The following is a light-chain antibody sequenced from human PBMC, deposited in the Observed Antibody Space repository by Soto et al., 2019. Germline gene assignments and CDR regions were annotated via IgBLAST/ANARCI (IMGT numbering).Light chain of an antibody. V-gene: IGLV2-23*02. Sequence: QSALTQPASVSGSPGQSITISCTGTSSDVGSYNLVSWYQQHPGKAPKLMIYEVSKRPSGVSNRFSGSKSGNTASLTISGPQAEDEADYYCCSYACSSTFEGIYVFGTGTKLTVL. CDR1: SSDVGSYNL. J-gene: IGLJ1*01. CDR2: EVS. CDR3: CSYACSSTFEGIYV.